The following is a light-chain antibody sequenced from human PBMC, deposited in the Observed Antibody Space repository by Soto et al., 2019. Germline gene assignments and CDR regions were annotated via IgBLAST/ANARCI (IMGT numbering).Light chain of an antibody. V-gene: IGKV3-15*01. J-gene: IGKJ2*01. CDR2: GAS. CDR1: QSINSE. Sequence: EIVMTPSPATLSLSTGERAALSYRASQSINSELAWYQQKPGQPPRLLIYGASTRATGVPARFTGSESGSEFTLTISGLQSEDVAVYYCQHGHNWPLTFGQGTMLEI. CDR3: QHGHNWPLT.